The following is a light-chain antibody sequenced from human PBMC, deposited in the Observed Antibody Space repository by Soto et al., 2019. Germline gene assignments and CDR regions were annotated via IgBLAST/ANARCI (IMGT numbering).Light chain of an antibody. CDR3: QQLNSYPLT. J-gene: IGKJ4*01. CDR1: QGIGSD. CDR2: GAF. V-gene: IGKV1-9*01. Sequence: DIQLTQSPSFLSASVGDRVTITCRASQGIGSDLVWYQQKPGKAPKLLIYGAFTLQGGVSSRFSGSGSGTEFTLTISSLQPEDFATYYCQQLNSYPLTFGGGTKVEIK.